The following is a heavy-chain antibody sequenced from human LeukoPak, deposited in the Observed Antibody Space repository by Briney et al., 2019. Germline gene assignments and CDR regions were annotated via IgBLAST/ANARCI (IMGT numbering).Heavy chain of an antibody. D-gene: IGHD6-19*01. CDR3: AREGSKQWLVNWFDP. Sequence: SETLSLTCAVYGGSFSGYYWSWIRQPPGKGLEWIGEINHSGSTNYNPSLKSRVTISVDTSKNQFSLKLSSVTAADTAVYYCAREGSKQWLVNWFDPWGQGTLVTVSP. CDR2: INHSGST. CDR1: GGSFSGYY. J-gene: IGHJ5*02. V-gene: IGHV4-34*01.